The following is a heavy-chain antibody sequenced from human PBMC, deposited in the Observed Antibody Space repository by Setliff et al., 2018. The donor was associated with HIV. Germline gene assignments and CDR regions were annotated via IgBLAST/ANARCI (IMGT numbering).Heavy chain of an antibody. J-gene: IGHJ4*02. CDR2: ISSSGNFI. D-gene: IGHD1-1*01. CDR3: ARGRPTGYFDC. CDR1: GFIFSGYT. V-gene: IGHV3-21*01. Sequence: GGSLRLSCAASGFIFSGYTMVWVRQAPGKGLEWVSSISSSGNFIYYEDSVKGRFTVSRDNAQNSLYLQMNSLRGEDTAVYYCARGRPTGYFDCWGQGTLVTV.